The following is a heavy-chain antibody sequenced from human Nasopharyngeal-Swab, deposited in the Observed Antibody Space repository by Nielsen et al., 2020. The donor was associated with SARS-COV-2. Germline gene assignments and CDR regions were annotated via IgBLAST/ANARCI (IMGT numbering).Heavy chain of an antibody. Sequence: GESLKISCAASGFTFSSYGMHWVRQAPGKGLEWVAVIGYDGSNKYYAESVKGRFTISRDNSKKTLYLQMKSLRAEDTAVYYCARERSGWELLLGESKTSFDYWGQGTLVTVSS. D-gene: IGHD1-26*01. CDR2: IGYDGSNK. CDR1: GFTFSSYG. J-gene: IGHJ4*02. CDR3: ARERSGWELLLGESKTSFDY. V-gene: IGHV3-33*01.